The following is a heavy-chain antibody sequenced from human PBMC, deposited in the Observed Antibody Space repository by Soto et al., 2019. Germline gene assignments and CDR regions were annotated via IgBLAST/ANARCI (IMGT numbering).Heavy chain of an antibody. Sequence: QVQLQESGPGLVKPSETLSLTCTVSGGSISSYYWSWIRQPPGKGLEWIGYIYYSGSTNYNPSLKSRVTISVDTSKNQLSLKLSSVTAADTAVYYCARKITMVRGNAFDIWGQGTMVTVSS. CDR2: IYYSGST. D-gene: IGHD3-10*01. CDR3: ARKITMVRGNAFDI. CDR1: GGSISSYY. V-gene: IGHV4-59*01. J-gene: IGHJ3*02.